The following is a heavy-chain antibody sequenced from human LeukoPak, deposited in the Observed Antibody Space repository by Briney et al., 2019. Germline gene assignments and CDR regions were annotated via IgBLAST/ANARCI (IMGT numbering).Heavy chain of an antibody. Sequence: SETLSLTCAVYGGSFSGYYWSWIRQPPGKGLEWIGEINHSGSTNYNPSLKSRVTISVDTSKTQFSLKLSSVTAADTAVYYCARGCGVVVAATTATAFDYWGQGTLVTVSS. V-gene: IGHV4-34*01. CDR3: ARGCGVVVAATTATAFDY. J-gene: IGHJ4*02. CDR1: GGSFSGYY. D-gene: IGHD2-15*01. CDR2: INHSGST.